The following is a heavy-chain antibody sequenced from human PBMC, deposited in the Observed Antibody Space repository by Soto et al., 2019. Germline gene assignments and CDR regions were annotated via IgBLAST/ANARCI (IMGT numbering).Heavy chain of an antibody. J-gene: IGHJ4*02. D-gene: IGHD6-19*01. CDR1: GFTFRNYA. CDR3: AKDQHAVANFDY. V-gene: IGHV3-23*01. CDR2: ISGSGGRT. Sequence: PGGSLRLSCAASGFTFRNYAMSWVRQAPGKGLEWVSGISGSGGRTHYADSVKGRLTISRDNSKNTLYLQMNSLRAEDTAVYYCAKDQHAVANFDYWGQGTLVTVSS.